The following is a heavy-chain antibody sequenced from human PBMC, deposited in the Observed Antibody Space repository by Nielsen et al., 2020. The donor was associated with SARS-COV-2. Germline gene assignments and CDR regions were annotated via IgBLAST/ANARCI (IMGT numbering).Heavy chain of an antibody. CDR2: ISESGGAT. D-gene: IGHD3-10*01. V-gene: IGHV3-23*01. CDR3: AKHEGED. Sequence: GGSLRLSCVASGFSFSNYVMNWVRQAPGKGLEWVSAISESGGATYYTGSVKGRFTISRDNSRNTLYLEMNSLRADDTAVYYCAKHEGEDWGQGTLVTVSS. J-gene: IGHJ4*02. CDR1: GFSFSNYV.